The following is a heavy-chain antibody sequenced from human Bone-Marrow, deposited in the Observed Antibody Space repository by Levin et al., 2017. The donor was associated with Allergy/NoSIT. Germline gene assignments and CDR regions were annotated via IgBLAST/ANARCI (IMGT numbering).Heavy chain of an antibody. V-gene: IGHV3-53*01. J-gene: IGHJ4*02. CDR1: EFTVVSSY. CDR2: IYSGGGT. Sequence: GGSLRLSCAGSEFTVVSSYMSWVRQAPGKGLEWVSVIYSGGGTLYADSVKGRFTISRDHSKNTLFLQMNNLRVEDTAVYYCARDRGGEPAPGHFGSWGQGTLVTVSS. CDR3: ARDRGGEPAPGHFGS. D-gene: IGHD1-14*01.